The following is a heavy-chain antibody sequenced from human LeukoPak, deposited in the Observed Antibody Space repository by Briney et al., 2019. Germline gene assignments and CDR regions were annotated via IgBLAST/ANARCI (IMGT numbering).Heavy chain of an antibody. CDR3: ARGMAPGYYYYYMDV. CDR1: GGSISSYY. Sequence: SETLSLTCTVSGGSISSYYWSWIRQPPGKGLEWIGYIYTSGSTNYDPSLKSRVTISVDTSKNQFSLKLSSATAADTAVYYCARGMAPGYYYYYMDVWGKGTTVTVSS. CDR2: IYTSGST. J-gene: IGHJ6*03. D-gene: IGHD2-8*01. V-gene: IGHV4-4*09.